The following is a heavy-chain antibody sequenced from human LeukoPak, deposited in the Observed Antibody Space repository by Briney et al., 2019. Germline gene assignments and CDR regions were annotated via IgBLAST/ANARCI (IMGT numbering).Heavy chain of an antibody. CDR1: GYNFTSYW. CDR2: IYPGDSDT. Sequence: PGESLKISCEGSGYNFTSYWIGWVRQMPGKGLEWVAIIYPGDSDTIYSPSFQGQVTISADNSISTAYLQWSSLKASDTAMYYCARSSDSSGFYDYFDYWGQGTLVTVSS. CDR3: ARSSDSSGFYDYFDY. D-gene: IGHD3-22*01. J-gene: IGHJ4*02. V-gene: IGHV5-51*01.